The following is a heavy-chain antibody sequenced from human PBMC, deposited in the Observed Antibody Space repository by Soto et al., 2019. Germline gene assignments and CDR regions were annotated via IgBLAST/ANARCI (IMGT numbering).Heavy chain of an antibody. CDR1: GFTFSSYG. Sequence: GGSLRLSCAASGFTFSSYGMHWVRQAPGKGLEWVAVIWYDGSNKYYADSVKGRFTISRDNSKNTLYLQMNSLRAEDTAVYYCASEGSRPGNWYDPWGQGTLVTVSS. D-gene: IGHD6-6*01. J-gene: IGHJ5*02. V-gene: IGHV3-33*01. CDR2: IWYDGSNK. CDR3: ASEGSRPGNWYDP.